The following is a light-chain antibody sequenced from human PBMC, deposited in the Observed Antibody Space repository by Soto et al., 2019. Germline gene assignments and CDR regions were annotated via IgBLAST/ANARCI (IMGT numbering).Light chain of an antibody. CDR1: QSISSY. J-gene: IGKJ4*01. V-gene: IGKV1-39*01. CDR3: QQRYSIPMHT. Sequence: DIPMTQSPSSLSASVEDRVTITCRASQSISSYLNWSQQKPGKAPKLLIYAASSLQSGVPSRFSGSGSGTNFTLTISSLQPEDFATFYCQQRYSIPMHTFGGGTKVEIK. CDR2: AAS.